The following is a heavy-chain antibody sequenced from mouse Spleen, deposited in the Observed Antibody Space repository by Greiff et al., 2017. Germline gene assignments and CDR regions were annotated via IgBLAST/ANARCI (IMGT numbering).Heavy chain of an antibody. J-gene: IGHJ4*01. CDR1: GFTFSDFY. CDR3: ARDCYGIAMDY. Sequence: EVQGVESGGGLVQSGRSLRLSCATSGFTFSDFYMEWVRQAPGKGLEWIAASRNKANDYTTEYSASVKGRFIVSRDTSQSILYLQMNALRAEDTAIYDCARDCYGIAMDYWGQGTSVTVSS. V-gene: IGHV7-1*01. D-gene: IGHD1-1*01. CDR2: SRNKANDYTT.